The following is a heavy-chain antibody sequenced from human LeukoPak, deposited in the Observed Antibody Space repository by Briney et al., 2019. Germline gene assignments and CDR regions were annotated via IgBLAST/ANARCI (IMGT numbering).Heavy chain of an antibody. CDR2: IRSKAYGGTT. D-gene: IGHD2-21*01. CDR1: GFTFGDYA. J-gene: IGHJ4*02. V-gene: IGHV3-49*04. Sequence: QPGRSLRLSCTASGFTFGDYAMSWVRQAPGKGLEWVGFIRSKAYGGTTEYAASVKGRFTISRDDSKSIAYLQMNSLKTEDTAVYNCLGWVTRVIFDYGAREPWSPSPQ. CDR3: LGWVTRVIFDY.